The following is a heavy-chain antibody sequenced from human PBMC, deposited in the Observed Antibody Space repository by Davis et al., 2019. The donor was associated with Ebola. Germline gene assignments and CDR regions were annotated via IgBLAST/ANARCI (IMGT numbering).Heavy chain of an antibody. V-gene: IGHV4-4*02. Sequence: MPSETLSLTCAVSGGSISSSNWWSWVRQPPGKGLEWIGEIYHSGSTNYNPSLKSRVTISVDKSKNQFSLKLSSVTAADTAVYYCARGWQGGTRYFDYWGQGTLVTVSS. D-gene: IGHD1-1*01. CDR1: GGSISSSNW. J-gene: IGHJ4*02. CDR2: IYHSGST. CDR3: ARGWQGGTRYFDY.